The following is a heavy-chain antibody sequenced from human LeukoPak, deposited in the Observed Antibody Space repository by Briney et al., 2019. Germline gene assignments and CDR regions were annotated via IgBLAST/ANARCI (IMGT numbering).Heavy chain of an antibody. D-gene: IGHD4-17*01. V-gene: IGHV4-59*01. CDR2: IYSSGGT. CDR3: ARSATVTTHLDY. Sequence: PSETLSLTCTVSGGSSGSYYWSWIRQPPGQGLESIGYIYSSGGTYYNPSLWSRVTISVDTSKNQFSLRLTSVTAADTAVYYCARSATVTTHLDYWGQGTLVSVSS. CDR1: GGSSGSYY. J-gene: IGHJ4*02.